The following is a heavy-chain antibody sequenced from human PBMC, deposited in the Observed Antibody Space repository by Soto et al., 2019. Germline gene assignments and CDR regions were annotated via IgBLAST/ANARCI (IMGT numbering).Heavy chain of an antibody. Sequence: GGSLRLSCAASGFTFSSYGMHWVRQAPGKGLEWVAVISYDGSNKYYADSVKGRFTISRDNPKNTLYLQMNSLRAEDTAVYYCAKTTAVTPREYNYYYYGMDVWGQGTTVTVSS. J-gene: IGHJ6*01. D-gene: IGHD4-17*01. CDR2: ISYDGSNK. CDR1: GFTFSSYG. CDR3: AKTTAVTPREYNYYYYGMDV. V-gene: IGHV3-30*18.